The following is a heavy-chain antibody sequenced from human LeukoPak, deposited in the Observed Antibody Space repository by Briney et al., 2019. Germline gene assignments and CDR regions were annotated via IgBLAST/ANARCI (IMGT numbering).Heavy chain of an antibody. J-gene: IGHJ6*03. D-gene: IGHD2-15*01. CDR3: ASRSIYCSGGSCYPYYYYYYYMDV. V-gene: IGHV1-69*06. CDR2: IIPIFGTA. CDR1: GGTFSSYA. Sequence: SVKVSCKASGGTFSSYAISWVRQAPGQGLEWMGGIIPIFGTANYAQKFQGRVTITADKSTSTAYMELSSLRSEDTAVYYCASRSIYCSGGSCYPYYYYYYYMDVWGKGTTVTVSS.